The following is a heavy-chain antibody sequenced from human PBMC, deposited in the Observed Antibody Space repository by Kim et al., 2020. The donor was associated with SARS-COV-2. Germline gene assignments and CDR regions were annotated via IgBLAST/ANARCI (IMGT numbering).Heavy chain of an antibody. V-gene: IGHV3-11*03. CDR2: ISSSSSYT. Sequence: GGSLRLSCAASGFTFSDYYMSWIRQAPGKGLEWVSYISSSSSYTNYADSVEGRFTISRDNAKNSLYLQMNSLRAEDTAVHYCARSVGYDSSGPTAFDIWGQGTMVTVSS. D-gene: IGHD3-22*01. CDR3: ARSVGYDSSGPTAFDI. J-gene: IGHJ3*02. CDR1: GFTFSDYY.